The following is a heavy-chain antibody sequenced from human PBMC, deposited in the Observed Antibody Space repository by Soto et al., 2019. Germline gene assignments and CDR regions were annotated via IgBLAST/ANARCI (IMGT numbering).Heavy chain of an antibody. CDR3: ARTFSLGNWCCVDQ. CDR1: SASIIRYY. V-gene: IGHV4-59*01. Sequence: SETLSLTCPVSSASIIRYYWSWIRQSPGEGLKWIGYIYYSGNTNDNPSLKSRVTISIDTSKNQFSLRLSSMSAAVTAVYFCARTFSLGNWCCVDQWGPGSLVTVPS. D-gene: IGHD2-8*02. J-gene: IGHJ4*02. CDR2: IYYSGNT.